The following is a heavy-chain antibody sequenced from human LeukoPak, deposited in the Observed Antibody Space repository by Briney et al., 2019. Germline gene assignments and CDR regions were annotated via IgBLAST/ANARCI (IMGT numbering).Heavy chain of an antibody. V-gene: IGHV3-66*01. CDR2: IHRDGST. CDR1: GFTVSTNY. D-gene: IGHD4-11*01. Sequence: PGGSLRLSCAVSGFTVSTNYMSWVRQAPGKGLEWVSIIHRDGSTYYADSVKGRFTISRDNSKNTLYLQMNSLRAEDTAVYYCAKKENDYSNYLFDYWGQGTLVTVSS. CDR3: AKKENDYSNYLFDY. J-gene: IGHJ4*02.